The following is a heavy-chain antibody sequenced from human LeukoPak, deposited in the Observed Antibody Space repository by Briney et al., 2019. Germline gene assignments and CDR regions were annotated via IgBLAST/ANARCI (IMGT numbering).Heavy chain of an antibody. Sequence: PSETLSLTCTVSGGSISSYYWSWIRQPPGKGLEWLGYIYYSGSTDYNPSLKSRVTISVDTSKNQFSLRVSSVTAADTAVYYCARGPPLDYWGQGTLVTVSS. CDR1: GGSISSYY. V-gene: IGHV4-59*01. J-gene: IGHJ4*02. CDR2: IYYSGST. CDR3: ARGPPLDY.